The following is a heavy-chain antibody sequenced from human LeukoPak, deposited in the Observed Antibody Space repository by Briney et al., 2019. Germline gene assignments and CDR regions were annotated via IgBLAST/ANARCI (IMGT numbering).Heavy chain of an antibody. CDR3: ARALPSWNYDY. CDR1: GGTFSSYA. D-gene: IGHD1-7*01. CDR2: ISTYNGNT. J-gene: IGHJ4*02. V-gene: IGHV1-18*01. Sequence: ASVKVSCKASGGTFSSYAISWVRQAPGQGLEWMGWISTYNGNTNYAQKLQGRVTMTIDTSTSTAYMELKSLRSDDTAVYYCARALPSWNYDYWGQGTLVTVSS.